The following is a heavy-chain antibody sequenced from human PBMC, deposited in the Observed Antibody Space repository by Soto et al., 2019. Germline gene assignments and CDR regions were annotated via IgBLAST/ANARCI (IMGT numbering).Heavy chain of an antibody. CDR2: IDHSGST. J-gene: IGHJ3*02. Sequence: SETLSLTCAFYGGSFSGYYWSLIRQPPGKGLEWIGEIDHSGSTNYNPSLKSRVTISVDTSKNQFSLKLSSVTAADTAVYYCARGRFTRYCSGGSCYVFLIWGQGTMVTVSS. V-gene: IGHV4-34*01. D-gene: IGHD2-15*01. CDR3: ARGRFTRYCSGGSCYVFLI. CDR1: GGSFSGYY.